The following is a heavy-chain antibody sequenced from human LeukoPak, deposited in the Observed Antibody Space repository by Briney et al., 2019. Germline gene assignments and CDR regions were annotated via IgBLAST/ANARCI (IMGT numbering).Heavy chain of an antibody. CDR1: GFTFSSYS. D-gene: IGHD2-2*01. CDR3: ARDGAGVVVVPAAIGWFDP. CDR2: IWYDGSNK. V-gene: IGHV3-33*01. Sequence: GGSLRLSCAASGFTFSSYSMHWVRQAPGKGLEWVAVIWYDGSNKYYADSVKGRFTISRDNAKNTLYLQMNSLRAEDTAVYYCARDGAGVVVVPAAIGWFDPWGQGTLVTVSS. J-gene: IGHJ5*02.